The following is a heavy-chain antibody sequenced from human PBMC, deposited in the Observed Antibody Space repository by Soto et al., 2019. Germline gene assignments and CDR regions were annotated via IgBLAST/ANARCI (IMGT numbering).Heavy chain of an antibody. V-gene: IGHV3-23*01. J-gene: IGHJ4*02. Sequence: PGGSLRLSCAASGFSFSSYAMSWVRQAPGKGLEWVSAISGSGGSTYYADSVKGRFTISRDNSKNTLYLQMNSLRAEDTAVYYCAKDRVKIGSGWYYWGQGTLVTVSS. CDR3: AKDRVKIGSGWYY. CDR1: GFSFSSYA. D-gene: IGHD6-19*01. CDR2: ISGSGGST.